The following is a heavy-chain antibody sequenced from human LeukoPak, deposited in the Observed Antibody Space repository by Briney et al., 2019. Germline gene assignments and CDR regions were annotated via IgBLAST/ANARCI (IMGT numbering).Heavy chain of an antibody. V-gene: IGHV4-59*08. Sequence: AETLSFTCAVSGGSISSYFWCLIRQPPGKGLEWMGYIHYSGTTNYNPSLKNRVTISLDTSKSQFSLHLSSVTAADTAVYYWWKMGGYSGYATDWGQGTLVTVSS. D-gene: IGHD5-12*01. J-gene: IGHJ4*02. CDR2: IHYSGTT. CDR3: WKMGGYSGYATD. CDR1: GGSISSYF.